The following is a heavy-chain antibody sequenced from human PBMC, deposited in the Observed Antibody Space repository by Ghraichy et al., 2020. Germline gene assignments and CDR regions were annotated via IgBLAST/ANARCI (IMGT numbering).Heavy chain of an antibody. J-gene: IGHJ6*02. CDR1: GFTFSSYA. D-gene: IGHD6-6*01. CDR2: ISGSGGST. CDR3: AKDLQQLVGFPGYYYGMDV. V-gene: IGHV3-23*01. Sequence: GGSLRLSCAASGFTFSSYAMSWVRQAPGKGLEWVSAISGSGGSTYYADSVKGRFTISRDNSKNTLYLQMNSLRAEDTAVYYCAKDLQQLVGFPGYYYGMDVWGQGTTVTVSS.